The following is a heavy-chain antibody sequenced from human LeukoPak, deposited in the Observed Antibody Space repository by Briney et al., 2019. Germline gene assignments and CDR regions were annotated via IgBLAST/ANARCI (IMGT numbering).Heavy chain of an antibody. D-gene: IGHD2-2*02. CDR3: ARSRGRYCSSTSCYTAFDY. J-gene: IGHJ4*02. CDR2: ISYDGSNK. Sequence: GGSLRLSCAASGFTFSSYAMHWVRQAPGKGLEWVAVISYDGSNKYYADSVKGRFTISRDNSKNTLYLQMNSLRAEDTAVYYCARSRGRYCSSTSCYTAFDYWSQGTLVTVSS. CDR1: GFTFSSYA. V-gene: IGHV3-30-3*01.